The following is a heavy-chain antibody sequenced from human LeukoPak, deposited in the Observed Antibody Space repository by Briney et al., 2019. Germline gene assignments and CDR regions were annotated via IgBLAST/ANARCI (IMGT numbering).Heavy chain of an antibody. CDR2: IISIFGTA. Sequence: SVKVSCKASGGTFSSYASSWVRQAPGQGLEWMGGIISIFGTANYAQKFQGRVTITADTTTSTAYMELSRLRSEDTTVYYCARGGDYDILTGFDYWGQGTLVTVSS. J-gene: IGHJ4*02. CDR3: ARGGDYDILTGFDY. CDR1: GGTFSSYA. D-gene: IGHD3-9*01. V-gene: IGHV1-69*06.